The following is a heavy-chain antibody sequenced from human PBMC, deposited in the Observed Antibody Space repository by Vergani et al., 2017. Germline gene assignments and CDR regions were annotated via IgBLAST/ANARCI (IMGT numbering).Heavy chain of an antibody. D-gene: IGHD3-16*02. CDR3: ASIARAPTRRNPPPDY. CDR2: VNHGGST. CDR1: GGSFSDYY. V-gene: IGHV4-34*01. Sequence: QVQLQEWGAGLLKTSETLSLTCGVSGGSFSDYYWSWIRQAPGMGLEWIGEVNHGGSTNYNPSLKSRVSISVDTSKDQFSLQLTSVTAADSALYFCASIARAPTRRNPPPDYGGQGILVTVS. J-gene: IGHJ4*02.